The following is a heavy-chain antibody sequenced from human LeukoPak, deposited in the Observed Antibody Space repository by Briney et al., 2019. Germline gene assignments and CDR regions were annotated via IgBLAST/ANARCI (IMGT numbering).Heavy chain of an antibody. V-gene: IGHV3-23*01. CDR3: AKTRSNTAMGNYFDY. CDR2: ISGSGGST. CDR1: GFTFSSYA. Sequence: PGGSLRLSCAASGFTFSSYAMSWVRQAPGKGLEWVSAISGSGGSTYYADSVKGRFTISRDNSKNTLHLQMNSLRAEDTAVYYCAKTRSNTAMGNYFDYWGQGTLVTVSS. D-gene: IGHD5-18*01. J-gene: IGHJ4*02.